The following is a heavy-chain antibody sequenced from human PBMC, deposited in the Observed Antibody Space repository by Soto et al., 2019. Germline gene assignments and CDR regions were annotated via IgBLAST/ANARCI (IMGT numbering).Heavy chain of an antibody. V-gene: IGHV4-30-4*01. CDR3: ARGHVERGMDV. CDR1: GGSISSGDYY. Sequence: QVQLQESGPGLVKPSQTLSLTCTVSGGSISSGDYYWSWIRQPPGKGLEWIGYIYYSGSTYYNPSPKSRVTTSVATSKNQFSLKLSSVTAADTAVYYCARGHVERGMDVWGQGTTVTVSS. CDR2: IYYSGST. J-gene: IGHJ6*02. D-gene: IGHD1-26*01.